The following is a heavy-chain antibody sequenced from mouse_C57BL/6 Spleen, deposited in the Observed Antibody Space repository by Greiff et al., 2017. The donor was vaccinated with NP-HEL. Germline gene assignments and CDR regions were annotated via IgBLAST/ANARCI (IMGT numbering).Heavy chain of an antibody. Sequence: EVKVVESGGGLVKPGGSLKLSCAASGFTFSDYGMHWVRQAPEKGLEWVAYISSGSSTIYYADTVKGRFTISRDNAKNTLFLQMTSLRSEDTAMYYCARDALSTVVGAMDYWGQGTSVTVSS. CDR2: ISSGSSTI. J-gene: IGHJ4*01. CDR3: ARDALSTVVGAMDY. D-gene: IGHD1-1*01. V-gene: IGHV5-17*01. CDR1: GFTFSDYG.